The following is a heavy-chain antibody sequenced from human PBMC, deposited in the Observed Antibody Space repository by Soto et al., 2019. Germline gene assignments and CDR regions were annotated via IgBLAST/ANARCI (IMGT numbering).Heavy chain of an antibody. V-gene: IGHV3-30*18. CDR3: AKDGGVVEMATIGGYFDY. Sequence: VGSLRLSCAASGFTFSSYGMHWVRQAPGKGLEWVAVISYDGSNKYYADSVKGRFTISRDNSKNTLYLQMNSLRAEDTAVYYCAKDGGVVEMATIGGYFDYWGQGTLVTVSS. J-gene: IGHJ4*02. CDR1: GFTFSSYG. CDR2: ISYDGSNK. D-gene: IGHD2-15*01.